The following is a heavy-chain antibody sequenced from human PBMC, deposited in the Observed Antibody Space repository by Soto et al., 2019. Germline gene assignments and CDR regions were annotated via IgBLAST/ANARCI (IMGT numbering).Heavy chain of an antibody. CDR3: ARDLYNRYFDY. J-gene: IGHJ4*02. D-gene: IGHD3-10*01. CDR1: GFTFSTYG. Sequence: GGSLRRSCAASGFTFSTYGMHWVRQAPGKGLEWVAVIWLDGSKKYYADSVKGRFTISRDNSKNTLYLQMNSLRAEDTAVYYCARDLYNRYFDYWGQGTLVTVSS. V-gene: IGHV3-33*01. CDR2: IWLDGSKK.